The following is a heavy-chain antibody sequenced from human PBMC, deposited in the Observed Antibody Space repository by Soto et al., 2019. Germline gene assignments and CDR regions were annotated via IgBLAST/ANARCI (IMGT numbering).Heavy chain of an antibody. Sequence: LRLSCVASGLTVSHNYMAWVRQAPEMGLEWVSILYTEGTTYYADSVKGRFTISRDSSKNTLFLQMYSLRAEDTAVYYCLRPRPSGENYGMDVWGQGTTVTVSS. CDR2: LYTEGTT. CDR1: GLTVSHNY. J-gene: IGHJ6*02. CDR3: LRPRPSGENYGMDV. D-gene: IGHD3-16*01. V-gene: IGHV3-53*01.